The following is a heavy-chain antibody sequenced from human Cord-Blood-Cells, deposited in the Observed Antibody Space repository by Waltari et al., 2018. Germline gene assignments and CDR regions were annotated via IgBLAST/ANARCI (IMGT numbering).Heavy chain of an antibody. J-gene: IGHJ6*02. CDR2: MNPNSGNT. V-gene: IGHV1-8*03. CDR3: ARGAGSSWYYYYGMDV. CDR1: GYTLTSTD. D-gene: IGHD6-13*01. Sequence: QVQLVQSGAEAKKPGASVKVSCKASGYTLTSTDINWVRPAPGQGLEWMGWMNPNSGNTGYAQKFQGRVTITRNTSISTAYMELSSLRSEDTAVYYCARGAGSSWYYYYGMDVWGQGTTVTVSS.